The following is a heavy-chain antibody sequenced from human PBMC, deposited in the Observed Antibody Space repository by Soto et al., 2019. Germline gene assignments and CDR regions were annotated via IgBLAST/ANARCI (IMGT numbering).Heavy chain of an antibody. CDR3: ARDITMVRGARDYYYYMDV. V-gene: IGHV4-34*01. Sequence: QVQLQQWGAGLLKPSETLSLTCAVYGGSFSGYYWSWIRQPPGKGLEWIGEINHSGSTNYNPSLKSRVTISVDTSKNQFSLKLSSVTAADTAVYYCARDITMVRGARDYYYYMDVWGKGTTVTVSS. D-gene: IGHD3-10*01. CDR2: INHSGST. J-gene: IGHJ6*03. CDR1: GGSFSGYY.